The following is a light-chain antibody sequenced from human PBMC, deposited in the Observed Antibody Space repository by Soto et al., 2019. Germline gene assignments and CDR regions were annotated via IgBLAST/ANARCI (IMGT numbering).Light chain of an antibody. CDR2: AAS. Sequence: DIQMTQSPASLSASVGDRVTITCRASQSITTYLHWYQQKPGKAPNLLIYAASNLQSGAPSRFSGSGSGTDFTLTISSLQPEDFATYYCQQANSFPLTFGGGTKVDIK. J-gene: IGKJ4*01. V-gene: IGKV1-39*01. CDR3: QQANSFPLT. CDR1: QSITTY.